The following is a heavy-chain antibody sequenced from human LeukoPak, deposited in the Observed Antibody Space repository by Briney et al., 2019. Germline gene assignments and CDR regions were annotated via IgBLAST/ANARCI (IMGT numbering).Heavy chain of an antibody. Sequence: SETLSLTCAVYGGSFSGYYWSWIRQPPGKGLEWIGEINHSGSTNYNPSLKSRVTMSVDTSKDQFSLKLSSVTAADTAVYYCARGPRYQLHYYYYYYMDVWGKGTTVTVSS. D-gene: IGHD2-2*01. CDR3: ARGPRYQLHYYYYYYMDV. J-gene: IGHJ6*03. CDR2: INHSGST. CDR1: GGSFSGYY. V-gene: IGHV4-34*01.